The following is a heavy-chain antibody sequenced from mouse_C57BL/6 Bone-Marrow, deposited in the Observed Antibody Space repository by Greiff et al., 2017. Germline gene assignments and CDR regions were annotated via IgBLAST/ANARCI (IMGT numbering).Heavy chain of an antibody. D-gene: IGHD3-2*02. Sequence: EVKLMESGGGLVKPGGSLKLSCAASGFTFSSYTMSWVRQTPEKRLEWVATISGGGGNTYYPDSVKGRFTISRDNAKNTLYLQMSSLRSDDTALYYCARQEGQLRLPSWFAYWGQGTLVTVSA. CDR2: ISGGGGNT. CDR3: ARQEGQLRLPSWFAY. V-gene: IGHV5-9*01. CDR1: GFTFSSYT. J-gene: IGHJ3*01.